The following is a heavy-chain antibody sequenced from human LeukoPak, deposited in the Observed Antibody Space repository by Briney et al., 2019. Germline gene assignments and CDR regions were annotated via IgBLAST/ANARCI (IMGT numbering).Heavy chain of an antibody. V-gene: IGHV3-53*05. J-gene: IGHJ4*02. CDR3: ARDPDRDGYNLGDY. Sequence: GGSLRLSCAASGFTVSSNYMSWVRQAPGKGLEWVSVIYSGGSTYYADSVKGRFTISRDNSKNTLYLQMNSLRAEDTAVYYCARDPDRDGYNLGDYWGRGTLVTVSS. CDR2: IYSGGST. CDR1: GFTVSSNY. D-gene: IGHD5-24*01.